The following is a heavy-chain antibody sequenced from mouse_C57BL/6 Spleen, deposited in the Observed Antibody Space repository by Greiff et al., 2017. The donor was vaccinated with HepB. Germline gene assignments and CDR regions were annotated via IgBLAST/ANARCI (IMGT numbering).Heavy chain of an antibody. V-gene: IGHV1-52*01. CDR1: GYTFTSYW. D-gene: IGHD3-2*02. Sequence: QVQLQQPGAELVRPGSSVKLSCKASGYTFTSYWMHWVKQRPIQGLEWIGNIDPSDSETHYNQKFKDKATLTVDKSASTAYMQLSSLTSEDSAVYYCASLDSSGVAYWGQGTLVTVSA. CDR3: ASLDSSGVAY. J-gene: IGHJ3*01. CDR2: IDPSDSET.